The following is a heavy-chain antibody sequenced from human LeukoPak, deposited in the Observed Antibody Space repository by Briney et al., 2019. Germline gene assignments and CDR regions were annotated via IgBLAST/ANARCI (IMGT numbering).Heavy chain of an antibody. J-gene: IGHJ4*02. CDR1: GFTFSTYA. D-gene: IGHD2-2*01. V-gene: IGHV3-64*01. Sequence: TGGSLRLSCAASGFTFSTYAMHWVRQAPGKGLEYVLAISTNGGGTYYANSVKGRFTISRDNSKNTLYLQMGSLRAEDMAVYYCARWGSTSCYDYWGQGTLVTVSS. CDR3: ARWGSTSCYDY. CDR2: ISTNGGGT.